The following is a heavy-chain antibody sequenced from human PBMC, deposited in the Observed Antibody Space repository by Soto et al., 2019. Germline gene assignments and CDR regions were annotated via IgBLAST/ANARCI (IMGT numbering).Heavy chain of an antibody. CDR1: GYTFTSYD. CDR3: ARERTGTTSMEV. Sequence: QVQLVQSGAEVKKPGASVKVSCKASGYTFTSYDITWVRQATGQGLEWMGWMNPTSGNTGYAQKFRGRVTMTRNTSISTAYMELSSLRSEDTAVYYCARERTGTTSMEVWGQGTTVTVSS. V-gene: IGHV1-8*01. D-gene: IGHD1-1*01. J-gene: IGHJ6*02. CDR2: MNPTSGNT.